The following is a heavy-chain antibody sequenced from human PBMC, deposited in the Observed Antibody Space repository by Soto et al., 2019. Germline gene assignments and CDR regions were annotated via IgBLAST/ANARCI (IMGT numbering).Heavy chain of an antibody. D-gene: IGHD6-19*01. CDR1: GDSYSISTYS. CDR2: IYQSGVT. J-gene: IGHJ5*02. V-gene: IGHV4-30-2*01. CDR3: AGMPYTSGLRFDP. Sequence: PWETLSLTCTISGDSYSISTYSWSWIRQPPGKALEWVGFIYQSGVTSYNPSLKSRVSISLDRSNNQCSLKLRSVTAADTAVYYCAGMPYTSGLRFDPWGPGTLVTVSS.